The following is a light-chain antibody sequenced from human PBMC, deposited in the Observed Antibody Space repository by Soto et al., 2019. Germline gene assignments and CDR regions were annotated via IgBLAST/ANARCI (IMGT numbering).Light chain of an antibody. CDR1: QSINNY. V-gene: IGKV1-39*01. CDR3: QQGYSRR. J-gene: IGKJ1*01. CDR2: AAS. Sequence: DIQLTQSPSSLSASVGDRVSISCRASQSINNYLNWYQQKPGKAPKVLIFAASTLQSGVPSRFSGSGSGTEFTLATTVRQPEDFASYYCQQGYSRRCGRGTKVDI.